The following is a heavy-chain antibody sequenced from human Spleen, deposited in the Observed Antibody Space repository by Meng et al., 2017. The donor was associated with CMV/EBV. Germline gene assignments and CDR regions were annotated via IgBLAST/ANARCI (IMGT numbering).Heavy chain of an antibody. CDR3: GRREGGY. J-gene: IGHJ4*02. D-gene: IGHD1-26*01. V-gene: IGHV3-21*01. CDR2: ISSSSTYI. Sequence: GESLKISCVASGFTFSPYSMNWVRQAPGKGLEWVSSISSSSTYIHYADSVNGRFTVARDNAKNSLYLQMNSLRAEDTAVYYCGRREGGYWGQGTLVTVSS. CDR1: GFTFSPYS.